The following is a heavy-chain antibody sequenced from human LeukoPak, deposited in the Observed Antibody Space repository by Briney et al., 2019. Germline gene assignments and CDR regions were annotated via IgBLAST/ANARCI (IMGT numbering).Heavy chain of an antibody. Sequence: PSGTLSLTCAVSGGSISSSNWWSWVRQPPGKGLEWIGEIYHSGSTNYNPSLKSRVTISVDKSKNQFSLKLSSVTAADTAVYYCARANYYGSGSHKYYFDYWGQGTLVTVSS. D-gene: IGHD3-10*01. V-gene: IGHV4-4*02. CDR2: IYHSGST. CDR3: ARANYYGSGSHKYYFDY. J-gene: IGHJ4*02. CDR1: GGSISSSNW.